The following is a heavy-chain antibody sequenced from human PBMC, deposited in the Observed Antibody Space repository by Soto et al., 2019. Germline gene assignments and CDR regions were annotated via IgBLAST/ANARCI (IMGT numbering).Heavy chain of an antibody. CDR1: GFTFSSYS. D-gene: IGHD3-3*01. V-gene: IGHV3-48*02. CDR2: ISSSSSTI. J-gene: IGHJ5*02. Sequence: EVQLVESGGGLVQPGGSLRLSCAASGFTFSSYSMNWVRQAPGKGLEWVSYISSSSSTIYYADSVKGRFTISRDNAKNSLYLQMNSLRDEDTAVYYCARETIFGKGDWFDPWGQGTLVTVSS. CDR3: ARETIFGKGDWFDP.